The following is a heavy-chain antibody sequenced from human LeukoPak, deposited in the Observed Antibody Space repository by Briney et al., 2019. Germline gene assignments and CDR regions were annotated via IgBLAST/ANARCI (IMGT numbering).Heavy chain of an antibody. V-gene: IGHV1-46*01. CDR2: INPSGGST. CDR3: ARAKTYYYDSSGYLFDP. J-gene: IGHJ5*02. CDR1: GYTFTSYY. Sequence: ASVKVSCKASGYTFTSYYMHWVRQAPGQGLEWMGTINPSGGSTSYAQKFQGRVTMTRDTSTSTVYMELSSLRSEDTAVYYCARAKTYYYDSSGYLFDPWGQGTLVTVSS. D-gene: IGHD3-22*01.